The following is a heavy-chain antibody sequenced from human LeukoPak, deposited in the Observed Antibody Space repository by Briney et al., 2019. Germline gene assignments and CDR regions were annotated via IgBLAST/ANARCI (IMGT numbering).Heavy chain of an antibody. V-gene: IGHV3-30*12. Sequence: GGSLRLSCVASGFTFNTHGMHWVRQAPGKGLEWVAVISYDGSNKYYADSVKGRFTISRDNSKNTLYLQMNSLRAEDTAVYYCAKAHSSSWYLDYWGQGTLVTVSS. CDR2: ISYDGSNK. CDR3: AKAHSSSWYLDY. CDR1: GFTFNTHG. J-gene: IGHJ4*02. D-gene: IGHD6-13*01.